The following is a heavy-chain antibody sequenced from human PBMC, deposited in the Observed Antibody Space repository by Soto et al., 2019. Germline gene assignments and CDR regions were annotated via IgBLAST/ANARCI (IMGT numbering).Heavy chain of an antibody. Sequence: GGALRPSFAASGFTFSSHSLGWLPPAPGRGLEWVAFVDGSGGDTSYADSVKGRFTISRDNSDNSLFLHMNTLRAEDTGRYFCAKEIFAAAYAATSAFDLWGQGTLVTVSS. CDR1: GFTFSSHS. V-gene: IGHV3-23*01. CDR2: VDGSGGDT. D-gene: IGHD2-8*01. J-gene: IGHJ4*02. CDR3: AKEIFAAAYAATSAFDL.